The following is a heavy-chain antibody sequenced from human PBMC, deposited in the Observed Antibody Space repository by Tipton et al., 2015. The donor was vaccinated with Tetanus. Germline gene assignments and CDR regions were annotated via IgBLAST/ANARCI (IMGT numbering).Heavy chain of an antibody. J-gene: IGHJ5*02. D-gene: IGHD1-1*01. Sequence: VQLVQSGAEVKKPGESLKISCKGSGYSLTSYWIGWVRQMPGKGLEWMGIIYTGDSDTRYSPSFQAQVTISAAKSISTASLQWSSLKASDPAMYYCARLDEGSGEEDWFDPWGQGTLVTVSS. V-gene: IGHV5-51*01. CDR3: ARLDEGSGEEDWFDP. CDR1: GYSLTSYW. CDR2: IYTGDSDT.